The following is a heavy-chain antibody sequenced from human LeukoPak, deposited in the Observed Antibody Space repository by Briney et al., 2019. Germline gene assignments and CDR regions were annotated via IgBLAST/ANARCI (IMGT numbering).Heavy chain of an antibody. CDR1: GGSISSYY. CDR3: ARARVLGDFWSDYYPGHFDY. V-gene: IGHV4-4*07. Sequence: SETLSLTCTVSGGSISSYYWSWIRQPAGKGLEWIGRIYTSENTNYNPSLKSRVTMSIDTSKHQFSLRLSSVTAADTAVYYCARARVLGDFWSDYYPGHFDYWGQGTLVTVSS. J-gene: IGHJ4*02. CDR2: IYTSENT. D-gene: IGHD3-3*01.